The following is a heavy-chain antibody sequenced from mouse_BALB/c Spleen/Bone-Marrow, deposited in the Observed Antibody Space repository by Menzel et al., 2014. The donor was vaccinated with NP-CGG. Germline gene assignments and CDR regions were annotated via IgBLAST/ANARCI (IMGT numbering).Heavy chain of an antibody. CDR3: ARGWDWFAY. CDR2: IYPGDGDT. D-gene: IGHD4-1*01. V-gene: IGHV1-87*01. Sequence: LVESGAELARPGASVKLSCKASGYTFTSYWMQWVKQRPGQGLEWIGAIYPGDGDTRYTQKFKGKATLTADKSSSTAYMQLSSLASEDSAVYYCARGWDWFAYWGQGTLVTVSA. CDR1: GYTFTSYW. J-gene: IGHJ3*01.